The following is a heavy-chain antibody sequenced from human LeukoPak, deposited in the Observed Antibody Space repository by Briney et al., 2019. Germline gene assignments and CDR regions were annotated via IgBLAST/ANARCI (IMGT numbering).Heavy chain of an antibody. CDR2: ISASTTDT. CDR3: AKEGPDTTTYFYADR. J-gene: IGHJ5*02. D-gene: IGHD2/OR15-2a*01. Sequence: PGGSLRLSCAASGFTFSSYAMSWLRQAPGRGLEWVSAISASTTDTYYADSVKGRFTVSRDNSKNTLYLQMNSLRAEDTALYYCAKEGPDTTTYFYADRWGQGTLVTVSS. CDR1: GFTFSSYA. V-gene: IGHV3-23*01.